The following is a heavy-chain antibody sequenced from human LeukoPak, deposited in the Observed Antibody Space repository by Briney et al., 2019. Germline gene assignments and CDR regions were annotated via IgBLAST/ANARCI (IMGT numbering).Heavy chain of an antibody. Sequence: GGSLRLSCSASGFSFTSYAMNWVRQAPGKGLEWVSSITTGSSYIYYADSVRGRFSVSRDNAKNSLYLEMNSLRAEDTAVYYCARVEATTARSYYYYYMDVWGKGTAVTVSS. V-gene: IGHV3-21*06. J-gene: IGHJ6*03. CDR2: ITTGSSYI. CDR1: GFSFTSYA. CDR3: ARVEATTARSYYYYYMDV. D-gene: IGHD1-1*01.